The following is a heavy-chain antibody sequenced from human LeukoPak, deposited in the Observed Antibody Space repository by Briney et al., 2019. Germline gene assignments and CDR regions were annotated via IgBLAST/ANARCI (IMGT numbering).Heavy chain of an antibody. Sequence: PLASVKVSCKASGGTFSSYAISWVRQAPGQGLEWMGGIIPIFGTANYAQKFQGRVTITADESTSTAYMELSSLRSEDTAVYYCATGPHTYSGSFLFLPEYFQHWGQGTLVTVSS. V-gene: IGHV1-69*01. CDR2: IIPIFGTA. D-gene: IGHD1-26*01. CDR3: ATGPHTYSGSFLFLPEYFQH. J-gene: IGHJ1*01. CDR1: GGTFSSYA.